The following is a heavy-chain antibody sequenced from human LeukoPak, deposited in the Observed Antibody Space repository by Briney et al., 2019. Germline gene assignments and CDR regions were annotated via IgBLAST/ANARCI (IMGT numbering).Heavy chain of an antibody. CDR3: ARDVSSGWAGIYYYYYYMDV. Sequence: GGSLRLSCAASGFTFSSYAMHWVRQAPGKGLEWVAVISYDGSNKYYADSVKGRFTISRDNSKNSLYLQMNSLRAEDTAVYYCARDVSSGWAGIYYYYYYMDVWGKGTTVTVSS. CDR1: GFTFSSYA. D-gene: IGHD6-19*01. CDR2: ISYDGSNK. V-gene: IGHV3-30*04. J-gene: IGHJ6*03.